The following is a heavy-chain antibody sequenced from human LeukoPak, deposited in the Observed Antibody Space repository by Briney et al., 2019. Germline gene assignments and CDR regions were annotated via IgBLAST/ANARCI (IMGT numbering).Heavy chain of an antibody. CDR3: ATDRIYYYDSSGYRPLVY. CDR1: GGTFSSYA. J-gene: IGHJ4*02. Sequence: SVKVSCKASGGTFSSYAISWVRQAPGQGLEWMGGIIPIFGTANYAQKFQGRVTITADESTSTAYMELSSLRSEDTAVYYCATDRIYYYDSSGYRPLVYWGQGTLVTVSS. D-gene: IGHD3-22*01. CDR2: IIPIFGTA. V-gene: IGHV1-69*13.